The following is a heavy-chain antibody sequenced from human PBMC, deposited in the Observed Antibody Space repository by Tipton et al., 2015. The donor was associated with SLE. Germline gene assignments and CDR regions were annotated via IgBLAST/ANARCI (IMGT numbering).Heavy chain of an antibody. CDR1: GFSISSGYY. CDR2: IYSRGST. Sequence: LRLSCAVSGFSISSGYYWGWIRQSPEKGLEWIGSIYSRGSTNYNLSLKSRVTISADTSKNQFSLNLSSVTAADTAVYYCARERITNVRGVVFAFDPWGQGTLVTVSS. J-gene: IGHJ5*02. CDR3: ARERITNVRGVVFAFDP. V-gene: IGHV4-38-2*01. D-gene: IGHD3-10*01.